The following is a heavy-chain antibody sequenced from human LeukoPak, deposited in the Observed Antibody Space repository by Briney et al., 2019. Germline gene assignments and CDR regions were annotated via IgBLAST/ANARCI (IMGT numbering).Heavy chain of an antibody. CDR2: ISAYNGNT. V-gene: IGHV1-18*01. D-gene: IGHD3-10*01. CDR1: GYTFTSYG. J-gene: IGHJ6*03. CDR3: ARELVDRFGELLSSRYASKYYYYYMDV. Sequence: ASVKVSCKASGYTFTSYGISWVRQAPGQGLEWMGWISAYNGNTNYAQKLQGRVTMTTDTSTSTAYMELSSLRSEDTAVYYCARELVDRFGELLSSRYASKYYYYYMDVWGKGTTVTISS.